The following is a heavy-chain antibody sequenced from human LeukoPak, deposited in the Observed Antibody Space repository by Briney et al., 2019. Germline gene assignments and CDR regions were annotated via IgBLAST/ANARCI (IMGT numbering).Heavy chain of an antibody. V-gene: IGHV3-21*01. D-gene: IGHD6-13*01. Sequence: SGGSLRLSCAASGFTFSSYAMSWVRQAPGKGLEWVSSISSSSIYIYYADSLKGRFTISRDNAKNSLYLQMNSLRAEDTAVYYCARGGYSSTLYGRFQHWGQGTLVTVSP. CDR3: ARGGYSSTLYGRFQH. CDR2: ISSSSIYI. J-gene: IGHJ1*01. CDR1: GFTFSSYA.